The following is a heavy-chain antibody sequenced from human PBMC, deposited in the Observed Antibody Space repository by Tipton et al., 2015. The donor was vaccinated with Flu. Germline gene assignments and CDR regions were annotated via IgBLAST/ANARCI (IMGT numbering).Heavy chain of an antibody. CDR1: GDSIASDYY. D-gene: IGHD4-11*01. V-gene: IGHV4-38-2*01. CDR3: ARRDYSNYVSVPKNWFDS. CDR2: VHRQGTT. J-gene: IGHJ5*01. Sequence: TLSLTCSVSGDSIASDYYWAWVRQPPGKGLEWIGNVHRQGTTYYSPSLRSRVAIDVDRSKNQFSLRLNSVTAADTAVYFCARRDYSNYVSVPKNWFDSWGQGILVTVSS.